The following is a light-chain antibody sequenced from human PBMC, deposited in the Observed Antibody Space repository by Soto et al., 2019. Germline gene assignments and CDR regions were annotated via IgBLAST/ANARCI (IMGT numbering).Light chain of an antibody. Sequence: EIVLTQSPGTLSLSPGERAALSCRASQSVSSSYSAWYQQKAGHPPRLLIYDASSRATGIPTRFSGSGSGTDFTLTITRLEPGDAAVYYCQEYRSSPPITFGGGTKLEIK. V-gene: IGKV3-20*01. J-gene: IGKJ4*01. CDR1: QSVSSSY. CDR3: QEYRSSPPIT. CDR2: DAS.